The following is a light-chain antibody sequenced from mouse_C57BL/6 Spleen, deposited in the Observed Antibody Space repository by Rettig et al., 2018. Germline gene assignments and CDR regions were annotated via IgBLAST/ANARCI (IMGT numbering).Light chain of an antibody. J-gene: IGKJ5*01. Sequence: QIVLTQSPALMSASPGEKVTMTCSASSSVSYMYWYQQKPRSSPKPWIYLTSNLASGVPARFSGSGSGTSYSLTISSMEAEDAATYYCQQWSSNPLTFGAGT. CDR1: SSVSY. CDR2: LTS. V-gene: IGKV4-68*01. CDR3: QQWSSNPLT.